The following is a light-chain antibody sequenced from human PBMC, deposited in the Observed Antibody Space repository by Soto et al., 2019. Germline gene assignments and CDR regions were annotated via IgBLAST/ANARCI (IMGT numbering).Light chain of an antibody. J-gene: IGKJ4*01. CDR1: QCISNY. V-gene: IGKV1-9*01. CDR2: LAS. CDR3: QYLNSFPLT. Sequence: IQLTQSPSSLSASVGDRVTITCRASQCISNYLAWYQQKPGRAPKLLIYLASTLQGGVPSRFSGSGSGTDFSLTISSLQPEDVATYYCQYLNSFPLTFGGGTKVDIK.